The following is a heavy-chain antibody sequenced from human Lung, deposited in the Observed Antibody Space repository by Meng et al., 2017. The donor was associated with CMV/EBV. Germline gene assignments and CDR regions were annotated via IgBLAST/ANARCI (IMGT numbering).Heavy chain of an antibody. CDR2: IITDTGVP. D-gene: IGHD1-1*01. Sequence: QVQLVQAGSELKKPGASVTVSCKASEYTFTSHAINWARQTPGQGLEWMGWIITDTGVPTYDQAFTGRFVFSLDTSVSTTYLQISSLQDEDTAVYSCARWNGRDRNFDYWGQGTLVTVSS. J-gene: IGHJ4*02. V-gene: IGHV7-4-1*02. CDR3: ARWNGRDRNFDY. CDR1: EYTFTSHA.